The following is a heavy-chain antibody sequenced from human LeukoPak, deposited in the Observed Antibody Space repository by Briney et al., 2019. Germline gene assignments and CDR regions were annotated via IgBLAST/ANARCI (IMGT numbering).Heavy chain of an antibody. V-gene: IGHV1-18*01. J-gene: IGHJ6*03. CDR3: ARDQNAITYYDFWSGQYYYYMDV. Sequence: ASVKVSCKASGYTFTSYGISWVRQAPGQGLEWMGWISAYNGNTNYAQKLQGRVTMTTDTSTSTAYMELRSLRSDDTAVYYCARDQNAITYYDFWSGQYYYYMDVWGKGTTVTVSS. CDR1: GYTFTSYG. D-gene: IGHD3-3*01. CDR2: ISAYNGNT.